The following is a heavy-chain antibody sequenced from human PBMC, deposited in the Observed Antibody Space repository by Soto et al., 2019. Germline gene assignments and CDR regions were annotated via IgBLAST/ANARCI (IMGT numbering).Heavy chain of an antibody. J-gene: IGHJ5*02. V-gene: IGHV1-69*13. CDR1: GCTFSSYA. CDR2: IIPIFGTA. D-gene: IGHD5-12*01. CDR3: ARGGRDGYNNWFEP. Sequence: SVKVSCKASGCTFSSYAISWVRQAPGQGLEWMGGIIPIFGTANYAQKFQGRVTITADESTSTAYMELSSLRSEDTAVYYCARGGRDGYNNWFEPWGQGTLVNVSS.